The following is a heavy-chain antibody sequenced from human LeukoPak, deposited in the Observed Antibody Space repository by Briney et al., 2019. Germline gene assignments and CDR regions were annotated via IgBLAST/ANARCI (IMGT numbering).Heavy chain of an antibody. CDR1: GFTFRSSY. V-gene: IGHV3-7*01. Sequence: GGSLRLSCAASGFTFRSSYMSWVRQAPGKGLEWVAYMNHDGSDQSHVDSVRGRFTISRDNAKNSLYLQMNSLRVEDTAVYYCARAAVYCSSSTCRTNFDSWGQGTLVTVSS. D-gene: IGHD2-2*01. CDR3: ARAAVYCSSSTCRTNFDS. CDR2: MNHDGSDQ. J-gene: IGHJ4*02.